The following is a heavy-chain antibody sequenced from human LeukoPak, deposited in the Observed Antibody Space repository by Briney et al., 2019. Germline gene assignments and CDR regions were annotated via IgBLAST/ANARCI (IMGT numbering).Heavy chain of an antibody. CDR1: GFTFDDYA. CDR2: ISWNSGSI. V-gene: IGHV3-9*01. Sequence: GGSLRLSCAASGFTFDDYAMHWVRQAPGKGLEWVSGISWNSGSIGYADSVKGRFTISRDNAKNSLYLQMNSLRAEDTALYYCAKATGTTDEAVDYWGQGTLVTVSS. CDR3: AKATGTTDEAVDY. D-gene: IGHD1-1*01. J-gene: IGHJ4*02.